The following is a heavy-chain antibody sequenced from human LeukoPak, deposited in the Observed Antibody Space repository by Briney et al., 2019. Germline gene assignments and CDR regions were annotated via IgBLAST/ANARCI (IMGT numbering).Heavy chain of an antibody. V-gene: IGHV1-8*01. J-gene: IGHJ4*02. CDR2: MNPNSGNT. D-gene: IGHD6-13*01. Sequence: ASVKVSCKASGYTFTSYDINWVRQATGQGLEWMGWMNPNSGNTGYAQKFQGRVTMTRNNSISTAYMELSSLRSEDTAVYYCARGQRFRGVAAAGGYWGQGTLVTVSA. CDR3: ARGQRFRGVAAAGGY. CDR1: GYTFTSYD.